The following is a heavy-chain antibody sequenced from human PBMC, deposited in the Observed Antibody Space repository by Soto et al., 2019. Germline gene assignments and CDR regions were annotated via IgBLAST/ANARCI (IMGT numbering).Heavy chain of an antibody. Sequence: VGSLRLSCASSVFTFSDHYMDCVRHSPGNWLEWVGRSGKNTNSYTTDYAASVKGRFTISRDDSNNSLYLQMDSLKIEDTALYYCVRDFMGTRSMNGTTFDLWGPGTLVIVSS. CDR1: VFTFSDHY. CDR2: SGKNTNSYTT. D-gene: IGHD1-7*01. J-gene: IGHJ2*01. CDR3: VRDFMGTRSMNGTTFDL. V-gene: IGHV3-72*01.